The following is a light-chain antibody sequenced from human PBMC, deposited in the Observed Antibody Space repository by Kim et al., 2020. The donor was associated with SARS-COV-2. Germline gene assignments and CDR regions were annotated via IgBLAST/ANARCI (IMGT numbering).Light chain of an antibody. CDR2: KVS. J-gene: IGKJ3*01. V-gene: IGKV2-30*01. CDR1: KSLAYRDGNIY. CDR3: MQGTHWPFT. Sequence: ASISCRSSKSLAYRDGNIYLNWCHQRPGQSPRRLIYKVSKRDSGVPDRFSGSGSGTDFTLQISRVEAEDVGVYYCMQGTHWPFTFGPGTKVDIK.